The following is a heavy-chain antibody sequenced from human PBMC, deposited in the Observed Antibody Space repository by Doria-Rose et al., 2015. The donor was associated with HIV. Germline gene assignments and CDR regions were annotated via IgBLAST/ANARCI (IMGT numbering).Heavy chain of an antibody. CDR3: ARIKSSRWYHKYYFDF. J-gene: IGHJ4*02. V-gene: IGHV2-26*01. Sequence: QITLKESGPVLVKPTETLTLTCTVSVVSLSSPGMGVSWIRQPPGKALEWLANIFSDDERYYKTSLKSRLTISRCTSKSQVVLTMTDMDPVDTATYYCARIKSSRWYHKYYFDFWGQGTLVIVSA. CDR1: VVSLSSPGMG. D-gene: IGHD6-13*01. CDR2: IFSDDER.